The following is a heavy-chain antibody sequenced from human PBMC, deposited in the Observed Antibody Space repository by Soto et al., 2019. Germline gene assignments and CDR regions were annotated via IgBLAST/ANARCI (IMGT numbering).Heavy chain of an antibody. Sequence: PSETLSLTCTVSGGSISSDSYYWGWIRQPPGKGLEWIGSISYSGFTNYHASLKSRVTISVDTSRNQFSLKLTSVTAADTAMYFCARQARQGTVAGDFWGQGAMVTVYS. V-gene: IGHV4-39*01. D-gene: IGHD6-19*01. CDR3: ARQARQGTVAGDF. CDR2: ISYSGFT. J-gene: IGHJ4*02. CDR1: GGSISSDSYY.